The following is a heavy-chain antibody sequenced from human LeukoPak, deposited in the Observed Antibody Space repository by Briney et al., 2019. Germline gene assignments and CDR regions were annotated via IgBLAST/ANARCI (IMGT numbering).Heavy chain of an antibody. Sequence: SEALSLTCAVSGGSISSGGYSWSWIRQPPGKGLEWIGYIYHSGSTYYNPSHKSRVTISVDRSKNQFSLKLSSVTAADTAVYYCASRYGGSYPTDYWGQGTLVTVSS. CDR3: ASRYGGSYPTDY. V-gene: IGHV4-30-2*01. J-gene: IGHJ4*02. CDR1: GGSISSGGYS. D-gene: IGHD1-26*01. CDR2: IYHSGST.